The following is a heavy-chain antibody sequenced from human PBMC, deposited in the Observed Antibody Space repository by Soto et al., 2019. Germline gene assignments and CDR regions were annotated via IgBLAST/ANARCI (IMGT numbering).Heavy chain of an antibody. D-gene: IGHD3-10*01. V-gene: IGHV1-69*01. Sequence: QMQLVQSGAEVKERGSSVKISCKTSGGTFNTYALTWVRQAPGQGLEWIGGIIPIFGIKNVAQRSQGRVTISADESLTTAYMEMTSLRSDDTAVYYCAKEAGDHWGQGTLVTVSS. CDR2: IIPIFGIK. CDR1: GGTFNTYA. CDR3: AKEAGDH. J-gene: IGHJ4*02.